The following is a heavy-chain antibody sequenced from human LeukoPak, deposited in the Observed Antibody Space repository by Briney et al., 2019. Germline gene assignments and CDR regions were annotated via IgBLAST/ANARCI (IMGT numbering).Heavy chain of an antibody. J-gene: IGHJ4*02. CDR1: GFTFSSYW. V-gene: IGHV3-7*01. D-gene: IGHD3-22*01. CDR2: IKQDGSEK. Sequence: GGSLRLSCAASGFTFSSYWMSWVRQAPGKGLEWVDNIKQDGSEKYYVDSVKGRFTISRDNAKNSLYLQMNSLRAEDTAVYYCARDRITMIVVASRWGGNDYWGQGTLVTVSS. CDR3: ARDRITMIVVASRWGGNDY.